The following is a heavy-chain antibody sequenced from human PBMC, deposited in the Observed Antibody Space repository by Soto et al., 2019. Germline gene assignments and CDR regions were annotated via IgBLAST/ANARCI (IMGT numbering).Heavy chain of an antibody. CDR3: TRAGFGDGWVYFES. CDR1: GFTLNNYD. J-gene: IGHJ4*02. Sequence: EVQLVESGGGLVQPGGSLRLSCATSGFTLNNYDMHWVRQTAGKGLEWVSAIAVAGDTFYPGSVKGRFTISRDSAKNSLYLQMNSLRVEDTAVYYCTRAGFGDGWVYFESWGQGTLVTVSS. V-gene: IGHV3-13*01. CDR2: IAVAGDT. D-gene: IGHD6-19*01.